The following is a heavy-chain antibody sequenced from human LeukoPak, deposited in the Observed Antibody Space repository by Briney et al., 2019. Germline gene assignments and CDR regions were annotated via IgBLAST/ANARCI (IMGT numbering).Heavy chain of an antibody. CDR1: GFTFSSYS. J-gene: IGHJ5*02. D-gene: IGHD6-13*01. V-gene: IGHV3-21*01. CDR3: ARSSSSPPWFDP. CDR2: ISSSSSYI. Sequence: PGGSLRLSCAASGFTFSSYSMNWVRQAPGKGLEWVSSISSSSSYIYYADSVKGRFTISRDNAKNSLYLQMNSLRAEDTAVYYCARSSSSPPWFDPWGQGTLVTVSS.